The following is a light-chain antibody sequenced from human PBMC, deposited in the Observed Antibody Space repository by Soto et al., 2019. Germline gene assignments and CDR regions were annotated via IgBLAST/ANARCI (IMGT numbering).Light chain of an antibody. Sequence: QSALTQPASVSGSPGQSITISCTGTSSDVGGYNYVSWYQQHPGKAPKLMIYDVSNRPSGVSNRFSGPKSGNTASLTISGLQAEDEAHYYCSSYTSSSTWVFGGGTKVTVL. J-gene: IGLJ3*02. CDR1: SSDVGGYNY. V-gene: IGLV2-14*01. CDR2: DVS. CDR3: SSYTSSSTWV.